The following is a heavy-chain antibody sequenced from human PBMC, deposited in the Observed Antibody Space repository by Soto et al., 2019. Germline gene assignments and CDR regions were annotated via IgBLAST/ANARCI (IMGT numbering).Heavy chain of an antibody. CDR3: ARGIALCSGGSCYAVGTLDP. Sequence: GGSLRLSCAASGFTFSSYAMHWVRQAPGKGLEWVAVISYDGSNKYYADSVKGRFTISRDNSKNTLYLQMNSLRAEDTAVYYCARGIALCSGGSCYAVGTLDPWGQGTLVTVSS. V-gene: IGHV3-30-3*01. CDR2: ISYDGSNK. CDR1: GFTFSSYA. J-gene: IGHJ5*02. D-gene: IGHD2-15*01.